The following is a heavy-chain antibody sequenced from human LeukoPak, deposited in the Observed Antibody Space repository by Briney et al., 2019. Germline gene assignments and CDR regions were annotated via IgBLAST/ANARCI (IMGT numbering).Heavy chain of an antibody. CDR1: GYTFTSYG. J-gene: IGHJ4*02. Sequence: GASVKVSCKASGYTFTSYGISWVRQAPGQGLEWMGWISAYNGNTNYAQKLQGRVTMTTDTSTSTAYMELRSLRSDDTAVYYCARATEDYGSGSYCPPGHDYWGQGTLVTVSS. CDR2: ISAYNGNT. CDR3: ARATEDYGSGSYCPPGHDY. V-gene: IGHV1-18*01. D-gene: IGHD3-10*01.